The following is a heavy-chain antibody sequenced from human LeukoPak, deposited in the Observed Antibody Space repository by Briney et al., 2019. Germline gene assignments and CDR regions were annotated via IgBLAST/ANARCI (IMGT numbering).Heavy chain of an antibody. CDR2: LYSGGTT. CDR1: GFSVSNNY. D-gene: IGHD3-22*01. J-gene: IGHJ4*02. V-gene: IGHV3-53*01. Sequence: GGSLRLSRAASGFSVSNNYVSWVRQAPGKGLEWVSVLYSGGTTYYADSVKGRFTISRDNSKDTLYLQMNSLRAEDTAVYYCAGRYDSSGYPLHWGQGTLVTVSS. CDR3: AGRYDSSGYPLH.